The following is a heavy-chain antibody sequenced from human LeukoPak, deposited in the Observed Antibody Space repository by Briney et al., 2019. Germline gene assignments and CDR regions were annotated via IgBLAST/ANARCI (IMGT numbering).Heavy chain of an antibody. D-gene: IGHD3-9*01. CDR2: IKQGGSEK. V-gene: IGHV3-7*01. J-gene: IGHJ4*02. CDR3: ARATSRWYDILTGYLYYFDY. CDR1: GFTFSSYW. Sequence: PGGSLRLSCAASGFTFSSYWMSWVRQAPGKGLEWVANIKQGGSEKYYVDSAKGRFTISRDNAKNSLYLQMNSLRAEDTAVYYCARATSRWYDILTGYLYYFDYWGQGTLVTVSS.